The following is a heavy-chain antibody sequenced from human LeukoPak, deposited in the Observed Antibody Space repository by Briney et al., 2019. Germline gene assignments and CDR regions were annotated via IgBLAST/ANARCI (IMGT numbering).Heavy chain of an antibody. CDR2: ISGRSTDI. D-gene: IGHD1-26*01. Sequence: GGSLRLSCAASGFTFSSHAMNWVRQAPGKGLEWVSSISGRSTDIYYADSVKGRFTISRDNSKNTLYLQMNSLRTEDTAVYYCAKGYGWEASYYYYYMDVWGKGTTVTISS. V-gene: IGHV3-23*01. CDR3: AKGYGWEASYYYYYMDV. CDR1: GFTFSSHA. J-gene: IGHJ6*03.